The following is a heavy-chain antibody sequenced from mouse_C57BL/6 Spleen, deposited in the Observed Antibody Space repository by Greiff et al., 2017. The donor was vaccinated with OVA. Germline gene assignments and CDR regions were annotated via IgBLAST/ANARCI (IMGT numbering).Heavy chain of an antibody. CDR2: IYPGDGDT. D-gene: IGHD4-1*01. Sequence: QVQLQQSGPELVKPGASVKISCKASGYAFSSSWMNWVKQRPGKGLEWIGRIYPGDGDTNYNGKFKGKATLTADKSSSTAYMQLSSLTSEDSAVYFCARIWDEVYWGQGTTLTVSS. J-gene: IGHJ2*01. V-gene: IGHV1-82*01. CDR1: GYAFSSSW. CDR3: ARIWDEVY.